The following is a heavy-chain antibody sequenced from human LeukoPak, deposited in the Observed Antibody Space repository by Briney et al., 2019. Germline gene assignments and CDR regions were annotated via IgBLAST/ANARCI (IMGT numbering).Heavy chain of an antibody. CDR3: ASLDFWSGPHGMDV. Sequence: SETLSLTCTVSGGSISSYYWSWIRQLAGKGLEWIGRIYTSGSTNYNPSLKSRVTMSVDTSKNQFSLKLSSVTAADTAVYYCASLDFWSGPHGMDVWGQGTTVTVSS. CDR1: GGSISSYY. V-gene: IGHV4-4*07. CDR2: IYTSGST. J-gene: IGHJ6*02. D-gene: IGHD3-3*01.